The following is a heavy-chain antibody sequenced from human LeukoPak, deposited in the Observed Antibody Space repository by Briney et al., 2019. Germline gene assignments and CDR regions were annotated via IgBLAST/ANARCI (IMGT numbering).Heavy chain of an antibody. V-gene: IGHV3-23*01. CDR1: GFTFSSYA. Sequence: PGGSLRLSCAASGFTFSSYAMSWVRQAPGKGLEWVSAISGSGGSTYYADSVKGRFTISRDNSKNTLYLQMNSLRAEDTAVYYCAKDSYERRDSSGYRDHAFDIWGQGTMVTVSS. CDR2: ISGSGGST. CDR3: AKDSYERRDSSGYRDHAFDI. J-gene: IGHJ3*02. D-gene: IGHD3-22*01.